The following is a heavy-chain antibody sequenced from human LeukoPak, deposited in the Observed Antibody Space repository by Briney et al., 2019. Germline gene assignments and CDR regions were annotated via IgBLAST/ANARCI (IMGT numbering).Heavy chain of an antibody. J-gene: IGHJ4*02. V-gene: IGHV3-30*02. Sequence: GGSLRLSCAASGFTFSSYGMHWVRQAPGKGLEWVAFIRYDGSNKYYADSVKGRFTISRDNAKNSLYLQMNSLRAEDTALYYCAKDMGSGSGSYFHFDYWGQGTLVTVSS. CDR3: AKDMGSGSGSYFHFDY. CDR1: GFTFSSYG. CDR2: IRYDGSNK. D-gene: IGHD3-10*01.